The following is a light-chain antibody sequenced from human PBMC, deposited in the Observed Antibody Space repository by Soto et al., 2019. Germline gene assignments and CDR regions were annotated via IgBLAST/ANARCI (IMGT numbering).Light chain of an antibody. V-gene: IGKV3D-15*01. CDR3: QQYNNWRT. Sequence: EIVMTQYPATLSVSPGERVTVSCRASQSINSNLAWYQHKPGQAPRLIIYDASNRATGIAARLSGSGSGTDFTITISSLAPEDFEVYYCQQYNNWRTFGQGTKVDIK. CDR1: QSINSN. J-gene: IGKJ1*01. CDR2: DAS.